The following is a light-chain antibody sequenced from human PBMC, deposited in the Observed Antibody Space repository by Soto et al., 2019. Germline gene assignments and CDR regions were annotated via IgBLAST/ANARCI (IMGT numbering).Light chain of an antibody. V-gene: IGKV1-12*01. J-gene: IGKJ2*01. Sequence: DIQMTQSPSSVSASVGDRVTITCRASQGISNWLAWYQQKAGKAPKLLIYATSTLQSGVPSRFRGSGYGTEFTLTISSLQPEDVASYCCQQANSFPYSFGQGTKLELK. CDR3: QQANSFPYS. CDR2: ATS. CDR1: QGISNW.